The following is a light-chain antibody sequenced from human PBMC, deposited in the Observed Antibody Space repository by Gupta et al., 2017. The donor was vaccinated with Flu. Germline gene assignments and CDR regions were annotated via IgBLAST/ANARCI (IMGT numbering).Light chain of an antibody. CDR2: ENN. CDR3: GTWDSTLSAGGI. Sequence: PIFGSNFVSWYQQVPGTAPKLLIYENNKRPSGIPDRFSGSRSATSATLDITGLQTGDEADYYCGTWDSTLSAGGIFGGGTKVTVL. V-gene: IGLV1-51*02. J-gene: IGLJ2*01. CDR1: PIFGSNF.